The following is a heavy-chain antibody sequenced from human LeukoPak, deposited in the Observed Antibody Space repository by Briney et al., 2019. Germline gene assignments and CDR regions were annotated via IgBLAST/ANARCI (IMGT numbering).Heavy chain of an antibody. J-gene: IGHJ3*02. Sequence: KASETLSLTCTVSGGSISSYYWSRIRQPPGKGLEWIGYIYYSGSTNYNPSLKSRVTISVDTSKNQFSLKLSSVTAADTAVYYCARRSIAAWAFDIWGQGTMVTVSS. D-gene: IGHD2-21*01. CDR1: GGSISSYY. V-gene: IGHV4-59*01. CDR2: IYYSGST. CDR3: ARRSIAAWAFDI.